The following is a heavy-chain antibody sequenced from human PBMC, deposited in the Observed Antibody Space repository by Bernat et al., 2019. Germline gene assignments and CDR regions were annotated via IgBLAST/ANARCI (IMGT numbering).Heavy chain of an antibody. D-gene: IGHD2-15*01. CDR1: GGTFSSYA. Sequence: QVQLVQSGAEVKKPGSSVKVSCKASGGTFSSYAISWVRQAPGQGLEWMGGIIPIFGTANYAQKFQGRVTITADKSTSTAYMELSSLRSEDTAVYYCARAAIVVVVAATWSWFDPWGQGTLVTVSS. V-gene: IGHV1-69*06. CDR3: ARAAIVVVVAATWSWFDP. J-gene: IGHJ5*02. CDR2: IIPIFGTA.